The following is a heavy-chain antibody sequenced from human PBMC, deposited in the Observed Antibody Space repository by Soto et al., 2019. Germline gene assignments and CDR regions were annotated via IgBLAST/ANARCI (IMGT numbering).Heavy chain of an antibody. D-gene: IGHD3-16*01. CDR3: ARERVGGVNDYYYFGMDV. Sequence: GGSLRLSCAASGFTVSSNQMSWVRQAPGKGLEWVSAIYSGGYTYYADSVKGRFTISRDNAKNTLYLQMNSLRAEDTAVYYCARERVGGVNDYYYFGMDVWGQGTTVTVSS. CDR2: IYSGGYT. J-gene: IGHJ6*02. V-gene: IGHV3-53*01. CDR1: GFTVSSNQ.